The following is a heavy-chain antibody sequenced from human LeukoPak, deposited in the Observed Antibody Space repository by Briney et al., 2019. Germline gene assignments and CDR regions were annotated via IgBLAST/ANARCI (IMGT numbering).Heavy chain of an antibody. CDR2: IYYSGST. V-gene: IGHV4-31*03. J-gene: IGHJ4*02. Sequence: PSETLSLTCTVSGGSISSGGYYWSWIRQYPGKGLEWIGYIYYSGSTYYNPSLKSRVTISVDTSKNQFSLKLSSVTAADTAVYYCASDTYYYDSSGYYSGYWGQGTLVTVSS. D-gene: IGHD3-22*01. CDR3: ASDTYYYDSSGYYSGY. CDR1: GGSISSGGYY.